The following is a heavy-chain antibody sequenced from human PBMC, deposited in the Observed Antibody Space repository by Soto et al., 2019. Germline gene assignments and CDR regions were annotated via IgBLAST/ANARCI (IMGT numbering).Heavy chain of an antibody. CDR1: GGSISSSSYY. J-gene: IGHJ5*02. CDR2: IYYSGST. V-gene: IGHV4-39*01. D-gene: IGHD3-10*01. CDR3: ARQGGSGRKWFDP. Sequence: SETLSLTCTVSGGSISSSSYYGGWIRQPPGKGLEWIGSIYYSGSTYYNPSLKSRVTISVDTSKNQFSLKLSSVTAADTAVYYCARQGGSGRKWFDPWGQGTLVTVSS.